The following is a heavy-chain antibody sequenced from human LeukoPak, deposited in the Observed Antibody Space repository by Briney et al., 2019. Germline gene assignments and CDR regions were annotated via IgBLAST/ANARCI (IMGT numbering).Heavy chain of an antibody. CDR3: ARERAYYDILPRWFDP. Sequence: SETLSLTCTVSGGSISIYYWSWIRQPPGKGLEWIGYIYDSGSTNYNPSLKSRVTISVDTSKNQFSLKLSSVTAADTAVYYCARERAYYDILPRWFDPWGQGTLVTVSS. D-gene: IGHD3-9*01. CDR2: IYDSGST. J-gene: IGHJ5*02. CDR1: GGSISIYY. V-gene: IGHV4-59*12.